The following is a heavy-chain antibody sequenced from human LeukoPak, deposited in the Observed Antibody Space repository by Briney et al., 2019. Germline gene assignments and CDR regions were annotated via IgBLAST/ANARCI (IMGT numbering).Heavy chain of an antibody. V-gene: IGHV4-59*01. Sequence: TSETLSLTCTVSGGSISTYYWNWIRQPAGKGLEWIGYIYYSGSTNYNPSLRSRVTISVDTSKNQFSLKLSSVTAADTAVYYCARSGYYDRGTYNWWFDPWGQGTLVTVSS. CDR2: IYYSGST. D-gene: IGHD3-22*01. CDR3: ARSGYYDRGTYNWWFDP. J-gene: IGHJ5*02. CDR1: GGSISTYY.